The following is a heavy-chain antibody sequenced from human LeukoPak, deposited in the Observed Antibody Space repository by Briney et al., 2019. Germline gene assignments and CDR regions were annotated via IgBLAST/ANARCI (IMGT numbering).Heavy chain of an antibody. J-gene: IGHJ4*02. V-gene: IGHV3-9*01. CDR3: ARVSGYTSGHGADY. CDR1: GFTFDDYA. D-gene: IGHD5-12*01. CDR2: ISWNSGSI. Sequence: GGSLRLSCAASGFTFDDYAMHWVRQAPGKGLEWVSGISWNSGSIGYADSVKGRFTTSRDNSKNTVFLQMNRLRPEDTAMYYCARVSGYTSGHGADYWGQGTLVTVSS.